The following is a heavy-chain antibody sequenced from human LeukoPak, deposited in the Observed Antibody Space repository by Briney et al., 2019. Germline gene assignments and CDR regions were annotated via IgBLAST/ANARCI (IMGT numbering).Heavy chain of an antibody. Sequence: PSETLSLTCAVYGVSFSGYHWSWLRQSPGKGLEWIGEINDNESANYNPSPKSRITISVDTAKNQYSLKLTSVTAANTAIYYCARLNLLGYCTNDVCPGGGLPFDYWGQGTLVTVSS. J-gene: IGHJ4*02. D-gene: IGHD2-8*01. CDR3: ARLNLLGYCTNDVCPGGGLPFDY. CDR2: INDNESA. V-gene: IGHV4-34*01. CDR1: GVSFSGYH.